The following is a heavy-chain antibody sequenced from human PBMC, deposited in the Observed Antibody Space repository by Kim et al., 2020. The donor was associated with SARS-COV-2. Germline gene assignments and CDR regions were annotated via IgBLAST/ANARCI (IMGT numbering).Heavy chain of an antibody. D-gene: IGHD6-13*01. CDR1: GFTFSSYA. CDR3: AKGSPPGIAAAGRLDY. V-gene: IGHV3-23*01. CDR2: ISGSGGST. Sequence: GGSLRLSCAASGFTFSSYAMSWVRQAPGKGLEWVSAISGSGGSTYYADSVKGRFTISRDNSKNTLYLQMNSLRAEDTAVYYCAKGSPPGIAAAGRLDYWGQGTLVTVSS. J-gene: IGHJ4*02.